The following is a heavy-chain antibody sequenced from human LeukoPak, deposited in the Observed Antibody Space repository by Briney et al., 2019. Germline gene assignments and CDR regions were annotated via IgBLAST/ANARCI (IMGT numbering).Heavy chain of an antibody. V-gene: IGHV3-48*01. J-gene: IGHJ4*02. Sequence: PGGSLRLSCAASGSTFSSYSMNWVRQAPGKGLEWVSYISSSSSTIYYADSVEGRFTISRDNAKNSLYLQMNSLRAEDTAVYYCARDVYPAVVTYFDFWGQGTLVTVSS. CDR3: ARDVYPAVVTYFDF. CDR2: ISSSSSTI. D-gene: IGHD4-23*01. CDR1: GSTFSSYS.